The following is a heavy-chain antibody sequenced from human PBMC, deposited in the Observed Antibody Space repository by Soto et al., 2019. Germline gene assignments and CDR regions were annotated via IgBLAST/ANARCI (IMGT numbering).Heavy chain of an antibody. Sequence: ASVKVSCKASGYTFTNYGISWVRQAPGQGLEWMGWINTYNGNTNHAQKFQGRVTITTDTSASTAYMELSSLRSDDTAVYYCARDPRYSYGYNWGQGTLVTVTS. CDR3: ARDPRYSYGYN. V-gene: IGHV1-18*01. D-gene: IGHD5-18*01. J-gene: IGHJ4*02. CDR2: INTYNGNT. CDR1: GYTFTNYG.